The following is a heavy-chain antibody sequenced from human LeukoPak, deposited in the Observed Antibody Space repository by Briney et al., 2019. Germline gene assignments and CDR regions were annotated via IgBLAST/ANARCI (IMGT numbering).Heavy chain of an antibody. Sequence: ASVKVSCKASGYTFTGYYMHWVRQAPGQGLEWMGRINPNSGGTNYAQKFQGRVTMIRDTSISTAYMELSRLRSDDTAVYYCALGDYYDSSGYRGAFDYWGQGTLVTVSS. J-gene: IGHJ4*02. CDR1: GYTFTGYY. V-gene: IGHV1-2*06. D-gene: IGHD3-22*01. CDR2: INPNSGGT. CDR3: ALGDYYDSSGYRGAFDY.